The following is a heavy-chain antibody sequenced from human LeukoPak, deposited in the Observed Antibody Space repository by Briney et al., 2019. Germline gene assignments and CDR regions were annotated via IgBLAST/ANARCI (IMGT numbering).Heavy chain of an antibody. CDR3: AQVRGYSYGFVVN. D-gene: IGHD5-18*01. J-gene: IGHJ4*02. CDR2: ISWNGGTV. Sequence: PGGSLRLSCAASGFTFDDYAMHWVRQAPGKGLEWVSGISWNGGTVGYADSVKGRFTISRDNAKKSLYLQMNSLRAVDTALYYCAQVRGYSYGFVVNWGQGTLVTVSS. V-gene: IGHV3-9*01. CDR1: GFTFDDYA.